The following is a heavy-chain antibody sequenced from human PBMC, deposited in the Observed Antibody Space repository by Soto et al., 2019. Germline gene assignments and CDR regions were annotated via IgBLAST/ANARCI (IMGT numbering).Heavy chain of an antibody. CDR2: INNSGRT. CDR3: AIGLDVYGSGRPVLNGF. Sequence: QVQLQESGPGQVKPSETLALTCSVSGCSVSRDSYYWSWNRQLPGKGLEGIGNINNSGRTNYSPALRKRDTISVDTPQKQFSLRQSAVTAADTAVYFCAIGLDVYGSGRPVLNGFWGQGTLVTVSS. D-gene: IGHD3-10*01. V-gene: IGHV4-61*01. CDR1: GCSVSRDSYY. J-gene: IGHJ4*02.